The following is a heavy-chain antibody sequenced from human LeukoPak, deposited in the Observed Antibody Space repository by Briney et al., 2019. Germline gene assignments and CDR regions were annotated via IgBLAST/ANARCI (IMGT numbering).Heavy chain of an antibody. CDR1: GFTVSSNY. Sequence: PGGSLRLSCAASGFTVSSNYMSWVRQAPGKGLEWVSVIYSGGSTYCADSVKGRFTISRDNSKNTLYLQMNSLRAEDTAVYYCARVSHDYGDFVTDPWGQGTLVTVSS. CDR3: ARVSHDYGDFVTDP. CDR2: IYSGGST. V-gene: IGHV3-53*01. J-gene: IGHJ5*02. D-gene: IGHD4-17*01.